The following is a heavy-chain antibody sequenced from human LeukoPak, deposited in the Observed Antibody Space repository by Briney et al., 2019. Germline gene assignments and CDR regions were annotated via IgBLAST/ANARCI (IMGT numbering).Heavy chain of an antibody. Sequence: PGGSLRLSCAASGFTFSSYSMNWVRQAPGKGLEWVSSISSSSSYIYYADSVKGRFTISRDNAKNSLYLQVNSLRAEDTAVYYCARDRAAAGSNSWFDPWGQGTLVTVSS. CDR3: ARDRAAAGSNSWFDP. J-gene: IGHJ5*02. CDR2: ISSSSSYI. CDR1: GFTFSSYS. V-gene: IGHV3-21*01. D-gene: IGHD6-13*01.